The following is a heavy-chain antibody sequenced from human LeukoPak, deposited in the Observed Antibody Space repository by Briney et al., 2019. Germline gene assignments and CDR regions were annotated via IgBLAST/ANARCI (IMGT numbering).Heavy chain of an antibody. CDR1: GGSISNYY. D-gene: IGHD2-2*01. Sequence: SETLSLTCAVSGGSISNYYWSWIRPPPGKGLEWIGYISYIGTTNYNPSLKSRVTISVDTSKNQFSLKLNTVTAADTAVYYCARSTNQLLLDSWFDPWGQGTLVTVSS. CDR2: ISYIGTT. J-gene: IGHJ5*02. CDR3: ARSTNQLLLDSWFDP. V-gene: IGHV4-59*01.